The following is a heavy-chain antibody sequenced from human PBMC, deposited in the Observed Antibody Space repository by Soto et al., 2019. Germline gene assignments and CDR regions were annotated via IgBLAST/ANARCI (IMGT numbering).Heavy chain of an antibody. V-gene: IGHV4-59*01. D-gene: IGHD3-10*01. CDR3: ASSTMVRGVMNFDY. CDR1: GCSISSYY. J-gene: IGHJ4*02. CDR2: IYYSGST. Sequence: ETLALTCTVAGCSISSYYWSWIRQPPGKGLEWIGYIYYSGSTNYNPSLKSRVTISVDTSKNQFSLKLSSVTAADVAVYYCASSTMVRGVMNFDYWGQGSLVTVSS.